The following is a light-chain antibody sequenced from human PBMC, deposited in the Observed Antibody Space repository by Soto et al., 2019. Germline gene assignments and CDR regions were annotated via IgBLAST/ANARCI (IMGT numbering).Light chain of an antibody. J-gene: IGLJ1*01. CDR2: EVT. Sequence: QSALTQPPSASGSPGQSVTISCTGTSSDVGGYNYVSWYQQRPAKAPKLFIYEVTKRPSGVPDRFSGSKSGNTASLTVSGLQAEDEADYYCTSYAGRNNLGVFGTGTKVTVL. CDR1: SSDVGGYNY. CDR3: TSYAGRNNLGV. V-gene: IGLV2-8*01.